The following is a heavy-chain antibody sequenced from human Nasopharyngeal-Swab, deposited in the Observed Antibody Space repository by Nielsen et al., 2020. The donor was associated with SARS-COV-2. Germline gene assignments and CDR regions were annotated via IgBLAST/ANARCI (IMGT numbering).Heavy chain of an antibody. CDR1: GSTFSSYW. J-gene: IGHJ6*02. V-gene: IGHV3-74*01. CDR3: ARDRSALARIGGMDV. CDR2: INSDGSST. Sequence: GESLKISCAASGSTFSSYWMHWVRQAPGKGLVWVSRINSDGSSTSYADSVKGRFTISRDNAKNTLYLQMNSLRAEDTAVYYCARDRSALARIGGMDVWGQGTTVTVSS. D-gene: IGHD5-18*01.